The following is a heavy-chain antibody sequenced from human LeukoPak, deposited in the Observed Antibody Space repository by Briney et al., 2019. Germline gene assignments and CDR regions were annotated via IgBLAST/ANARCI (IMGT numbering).Heavy chain of an antibody. D-gene: IGHD2-15*01. J-gene: IGHJ6*03. V-gene: IGHV4-39*07. Sequence: PSETLSLTCTVSGDSISSSPYYWGWVRQPPGKGLEWIGSVYYIGSTHYNPSLKRRVTRSVDTSKNQFSLKLSSVTAADTAVYYCARSVEGYCSGGSCYSYYYYMDVWGKGTTVTVSS. CDR2: VYYIGST. CDR1: GDSISSSPYY. CDR3: ARSVEGYCSGGSCYSYYYYMDV.